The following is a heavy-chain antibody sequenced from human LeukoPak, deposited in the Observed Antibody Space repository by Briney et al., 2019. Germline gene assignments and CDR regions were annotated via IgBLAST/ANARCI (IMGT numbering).Heavy chain of an antibody. CDR1: GYTFTSYA. CDR2: INAGNGNT. CDR3: ARVGRGYSNLDY. V-gene: IGHV1-3*01. D-gene: IGHD4-11*01. J-gene: IGHJ4*02. Sequence: ASVKVSCKASGYTFTSYAMHWVRQAPGQGLEWMGWINAGNGNTKYSQKFQGRVTITRDTSASTAYMELSSLRSEDTAVYYCARVGRGYSNLDYWGQGTLVTVSS.